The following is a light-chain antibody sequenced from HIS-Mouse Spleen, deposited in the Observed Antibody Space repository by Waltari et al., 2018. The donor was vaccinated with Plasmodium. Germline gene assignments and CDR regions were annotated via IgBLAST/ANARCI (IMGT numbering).Light chain of an antibody. Sequence: SYVLTQPPSVSVAPGQTARITCGGHNIGSKSVHWYQQTPGQAPGLVVYDNSDRPSGIPERFSGSNSGNTATLTISRVEAGDEADYYCQVWDSSSDHRVFGGGTKLTVL. CDR3: QVWDSSSDHRV. J-gene: IGLJ3*02. CDR1: NIGSKS. V-gene: IGLV3-21*02. CDR2: DNS.